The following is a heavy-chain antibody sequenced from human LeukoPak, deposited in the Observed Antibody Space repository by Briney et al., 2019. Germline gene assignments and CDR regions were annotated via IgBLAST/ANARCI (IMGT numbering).Heavy chain of an antibody. J-gene: IGHJ4*02. V-gene: IGHV4-39*01. CDR3: ASLNVDTAMGDPDY. CDR2: IYYSGST. CDR1: GGSISSSSYY. D-gene: IGHD5-18*01. Sequence: PSETLSLTCTVSGGSISSSSYYWGWIRQPPGKGLEWTGSIYYSGSTYYNPSLKSRVTISVDTSKNQFSLKLSSVTAADTAVYYCASLNVDTAMGDPDYWGQGTLVTVSS.